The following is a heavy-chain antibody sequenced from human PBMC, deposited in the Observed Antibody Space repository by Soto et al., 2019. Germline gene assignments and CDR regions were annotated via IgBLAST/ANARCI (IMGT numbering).Heavy chain of an antibody. D-gene: IGHD3-22*01. CDR1: GYNFNNYA. V-gene: IGHV1-69*06. Sequence: QVQLAQSGAEMKKPGSSVKVSCKASGYNFNNYALNWVRQAPGQGLEWIGGIVPIFGRPHYAEKLRGRVTITADTSANTVYLELSSLRSEDTAVYYCASTKYDSSAYYYWYLGLWGRGTLVTVSS. CDR3: ASTKYDSSAYYYWYLGL. J-gene: IGHJ2*01. CDR2: IVPIFGRP.